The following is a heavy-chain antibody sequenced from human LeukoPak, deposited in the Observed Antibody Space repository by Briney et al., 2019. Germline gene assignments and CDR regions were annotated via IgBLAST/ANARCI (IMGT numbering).Heavy chain of an antibody. Sequence: SETLSLTCTVSGGSIRSYWSWIRQPAGKGLEWIGRIYTTGNSNYNPSLKSRVTMSIDTSKNQFSLRLTSVTAADTAVYYCTRKDGDFWGQGTLDTVSS. CDR1: GGSIRSY. J-gene: IGHJ4*02. CDR2: IYTTGNS. CDR3: TRKDGDF. V-gene: IGHV4-4*07.